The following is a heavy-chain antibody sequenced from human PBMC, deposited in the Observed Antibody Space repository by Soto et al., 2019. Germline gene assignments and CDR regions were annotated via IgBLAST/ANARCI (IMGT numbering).Heavy chain of an antibody. D-gene: IGHD3-10*01. CDR3: ARAGTMVRGVIMPNYYYYYMDV. CDR1: GCSISSDY. V-gene: IGHV4-59*01. J-gene: IGHJ6*03. Sequence: SETLSLTCTVSGCSISSDYWSWIRQPPGKGLEWIGYIYYSGSTNYNPSLKSRVTISVDTSKNQFSLKLSSVTAADTAVYYCARAGTMVRGVIMPNYYYYYMDVWGKGTTVT. CDR2: IYYSGST.